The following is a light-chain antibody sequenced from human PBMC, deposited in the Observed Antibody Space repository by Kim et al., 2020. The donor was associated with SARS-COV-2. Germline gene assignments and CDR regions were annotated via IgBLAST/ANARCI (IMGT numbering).Light chain of an antibody. CDR2: AAS. V-gene: IGKV1-39*01. CDR1: QSISSY. CDR3: QQSYSTPT. J-gene: IGKJ5*01. Sequence: SASVGERVTISCRARQSISSYVNWYQQKTGKAPKLLIYAASSLQSGVPSRFSGSGSVTDFTLTISRLQPEDFATYYCQQSYSTPTFGQGTRLELK.